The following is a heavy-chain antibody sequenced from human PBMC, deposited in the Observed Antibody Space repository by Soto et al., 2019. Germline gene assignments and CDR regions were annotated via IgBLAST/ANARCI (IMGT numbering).Heavy chain of an antibody. Sequence: GGSLRLSCAASVFTVSSYAMSWFRQAPVRVLEWVSAISGSGGSTYYADSVKGRFTISRDNSKNTLYLQMNSLRAEDTAVYYCAKDLAAMIVVVITHGDAFDIWGQGTMVTVSS. CDR2: ISGSGGST. CDR1: VFTVSSYA. D-gene: IGHD3-22*01. J-gene: IGHJ3*02. V-gene: IGHV3-23*01. CDR3: AKDLAAMIVVVITHGDAFDI.